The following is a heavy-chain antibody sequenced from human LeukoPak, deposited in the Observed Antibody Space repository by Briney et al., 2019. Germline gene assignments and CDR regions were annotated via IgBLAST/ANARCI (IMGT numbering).Heavy chain of an antibody. Sequence: GGSLRLSCAASGFTFSNAWMSWVRQAPGKGLEWVGRIKSKTDGGTTDYAAPVKGRFTISRDDSKNTLYLQMNSLKTEDTAVYYCTTGSVHCDYVWGSLYYYYGMDVWGQGTTVTVSS. CDR3: TTGSVHCDYVWGSLYYYYGMDV. V-gene: IGHV3-15*01. D-gene: IGHD3-16*01. J-gene: IGHJ6*02. CDR1: GFTFSNAW. CDR2: IKSKTDGGTT.